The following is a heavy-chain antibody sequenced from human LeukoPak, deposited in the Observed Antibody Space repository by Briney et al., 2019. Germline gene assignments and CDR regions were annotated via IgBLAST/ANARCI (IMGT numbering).Heavy chain of an antibody. CDR1: GFTFSNYG. V-gene: IGHV3-30*02. D-gene: IGHD6-19*01. J-gene: IGHJ5*02. CDR2: IRYDGNNK. CDR3: ARIPVAGTKWFDP. Sequence: GGSLRLSCGASGFTFSNYGMLWVRQAPGKGLEWVAFIRYDGNNKLYAYSMKGRFTISRDNAKNSLYLHMHSLRAEDTAVYYCARIPVAGTKWFDPWGQGTLVTVSS.